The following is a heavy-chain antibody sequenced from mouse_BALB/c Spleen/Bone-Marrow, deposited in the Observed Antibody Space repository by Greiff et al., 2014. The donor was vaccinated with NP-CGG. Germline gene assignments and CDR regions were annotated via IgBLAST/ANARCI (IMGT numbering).Heavy chain of an antibody. CDR3: APLTESMDY. CDR2: ISNAGGVT. V-gene: IGHV5-12-2*01. J-gene: IGHJ4*01. CDR1: GFTFRTYT. Sequence: EVQVVESGGGLVQPGGSLKLSCAASGFTFRTYTMSWVRQTPEKRLEWVAYISNAGGVTYYQDTVKGRFTISRDNAKNTLYLQMSGLKSEDTAMYYCAPLTESMDYWGQGTSVTVSS.